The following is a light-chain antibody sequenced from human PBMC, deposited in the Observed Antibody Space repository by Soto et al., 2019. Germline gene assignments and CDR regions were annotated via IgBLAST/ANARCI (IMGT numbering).Light chain of an antibody. CDR2: DAS. CDR3: HQYSTYPLT. CDR1: QSITTF. J-gene: IGKJ4*01. Sequence: DIQMTQSPSTLSASIGDRVTITCRASQSITTFLAWYQQKPGKAPQILIYDASKLEPGVPSRLSGGGSGTEFTLTISSLQPDDFVTYYCHQYSTYPLTFGGGTKVDIK. V-gene: IGKV1-5*01.